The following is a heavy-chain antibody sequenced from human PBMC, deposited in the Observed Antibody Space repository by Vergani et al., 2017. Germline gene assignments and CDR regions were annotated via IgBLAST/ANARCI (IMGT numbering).Heavy chain of an antibody. CDR2: TYYSGST. D-gene: IGHD5-18*01. Sequence: QLQLQESGPGLVKPSETLSLTCTVSGGSISSSSYYWGWIRQPPGKGLEWIGSTYYSGSTYYNPSLQSRVTITVDTAKNQFSLKLSSVTAAYTAVYCCARGDTAMVCGRPRVFYYMDVWGKGTTVTVSS. CDR3: ARGDTAMVCGRPRVFYYMDV. V-gene: IGHV4-39*07. CDR1: GGSISSSSYY. J-gene: IGHJ6*03.